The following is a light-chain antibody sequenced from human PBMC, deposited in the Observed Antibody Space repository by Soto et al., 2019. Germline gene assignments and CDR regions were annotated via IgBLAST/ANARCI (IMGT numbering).Light chain of an antibody. J-gene: IGKJ4*01. Sequence: DIVLTQSPGTLSLSPGERATLSCRSSQSVSSNHLAWYQQKPGQAPRLLIYGGSSRATGIPVRFSGSGSGTEFTLTISSLQSEDFAVYYCQQYNNWPLTFGGGTKVDIK. V-gene: IGKV3D-15*01. CDR2: GGS. CDR3: QQYNNWPLT. CDR1: QSVSSN.